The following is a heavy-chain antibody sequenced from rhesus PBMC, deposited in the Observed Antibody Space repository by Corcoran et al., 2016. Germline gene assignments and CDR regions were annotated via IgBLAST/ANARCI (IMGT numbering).Heavy chain of an antibody. CDR2: MYGSSTST. J-gene: IGHJ4*01. CDR1: GGRISASYR. Sequence: QVQLQESGPGVVKPSETPSLTCAVPGGRISASYRWSWIRQPPGKGLEWIGLMYGSSTSTNYNPSLKSRVTISKDTSKNQFSLKLSSVTAADTAVYYCARGDARMGFDYWGQGVLVTVSS. V-gene: IGHV4S10*01. D-gene: IGHD1-32*01. CDR3: ARGDARMGFDY.